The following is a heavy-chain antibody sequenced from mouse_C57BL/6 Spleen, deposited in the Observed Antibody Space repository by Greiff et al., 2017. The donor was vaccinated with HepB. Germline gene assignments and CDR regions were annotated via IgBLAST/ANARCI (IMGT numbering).Heavy chain of an antibody. CDR3: ARMDWVYAMDY. J-gene: IGHJ4*01. CDR1: GYAFSSYW. Sequence: VQLQQSGAELVKPGASVKISCKASGYAFSSYWMNWVKQRPGKGLEWIGQIYPGDGDTNYNGKFKGKATLTADKSSSTAYLQLSSLTSEDSAVYFCARMDWVYAMDYWGQGNAVTVAS. D-gene: IGHD4-1*01. V-gene: IGHV1-80*01. CDR2: IYPGDGDT.